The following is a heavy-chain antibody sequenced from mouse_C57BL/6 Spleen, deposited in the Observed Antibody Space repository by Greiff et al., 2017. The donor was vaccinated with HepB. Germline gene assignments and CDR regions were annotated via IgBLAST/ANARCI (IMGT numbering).Heavy chain of an antibody. D-gene: IGHD2-2*01. Sequence: QVQLKESGAELVRPGASVTLSCKASGYTFTDYEMHWVKQTPVHGLEWIGAIDPETGGTAYNQKFKGKAILTADKSSSTAYMELRSLTSEDSAVYYCTREGDYGYDVGAMDYWGQGTSVTVSS. CDR3: TREGDYGYDVGAMDY. CDR2: IDPETGGT. CDR1: GYTFTDYE. J-gene: IGHJ4*01. V-gene: IGHV1-15*01.